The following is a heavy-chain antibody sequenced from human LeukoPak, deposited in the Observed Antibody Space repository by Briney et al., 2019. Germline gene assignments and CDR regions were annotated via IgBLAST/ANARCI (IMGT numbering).Heavy chain of an antibody. CDR1: GYIFTGYY. D-gene: IGHD2-21*02. V-gene: IGHV1-2*02. Sequence: ASVKVSCKASGYIFTGYYMHWVRQAPGQGLEWMGWINPNSGGTNYAQKFQGRVTMTRDTSISTAYMELSRLRSDDPAVYYCARVGSYCDPYYFDYWGQGTLVTVSS. CDR2: INPNSGGT. J-gene: IGHJ4*02. CDR3: ARVGSYCDPYYFDY.